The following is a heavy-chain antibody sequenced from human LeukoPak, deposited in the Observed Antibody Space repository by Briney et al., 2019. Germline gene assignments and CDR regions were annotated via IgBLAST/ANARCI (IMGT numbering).Heavy chain of an antibody. CDR2: TRYHGSNK. CDR3: ARGPSGYHNP. Sequence: GGSLRLFCAASGFTFSSYGMYWVRQARGKGLEWVAFTRYHGSNKYYADSAKGRFTISRHNSKNTLYLKMNSLRAEDTGVYYCARGPSGYHNPGGQGTLVTVSS. CDR1: GFTFSSYG. J-gene: IGHJ4*02. V-gene: IGHV3-30*02. D-gene: IGHD5-12*01.